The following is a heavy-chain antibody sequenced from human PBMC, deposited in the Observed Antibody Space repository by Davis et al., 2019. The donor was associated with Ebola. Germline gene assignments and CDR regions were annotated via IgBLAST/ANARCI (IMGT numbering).Heavy chain of an antibody. Sequence: AASVKVSCKASGGTFSSYAISWVRQAPGQGLEWMGGIIPIFGTANYAQKFQGRVTMTRDTSTTTVYMELSSLRSEDTAVYYCACGGSWNYFDYWGQGTLVTVSS. CDR1: GGTFSSYA. J-gene: IGHJ4*02. CDR2: IIPIFGTA. D-gene: IGHD2-15*01. CDR3: ACGGSWNYFDY. V-gene: IGHV1-69*05.